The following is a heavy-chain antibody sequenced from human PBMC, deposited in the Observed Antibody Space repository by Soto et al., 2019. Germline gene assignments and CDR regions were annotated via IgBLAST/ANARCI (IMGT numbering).Heavy chain of an antibody. V-gene: IGHV1-18*01. J-gene: IGHJ6*03. CDR1: GYTFTNYG. CDR2: IGAYNGNT. CDR3: AVGANGVSRRLTYYYYYYMDV. Sequence: ASVKVSCKASGYTFTNYGITWVRQAPGQGLEWMGWIGAYNGNTNHTEKLQGRVTMTTDTSTSTAYVELRSLRSEDTAVYYCAVGANGVSRRLTYYYYYYMDVWGKGTTVTVSS. D-gene: IGHD2-8*01.